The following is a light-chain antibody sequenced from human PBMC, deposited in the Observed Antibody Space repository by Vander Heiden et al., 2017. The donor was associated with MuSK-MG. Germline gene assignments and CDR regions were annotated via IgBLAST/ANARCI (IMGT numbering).Light chain of an antibody. J-gene: IGKJ2*01. Sequence: ELVFTQSPGTLSLSPGKRATLSCRASQSVSSSYLAWYQQKPGQAPRLLIYAASSRATGIPDRFSGSGSGADFTLTISRLEPEDFAVYYCQQYGRSLYTFGQGTKLEIK. V-gene: IGKV3-20*01. CDR1: QSVSSSY. CDR2: AAS. CDR3: QQYGRSLYT.